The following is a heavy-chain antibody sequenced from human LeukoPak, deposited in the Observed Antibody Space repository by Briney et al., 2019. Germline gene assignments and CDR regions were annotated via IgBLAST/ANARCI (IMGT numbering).Heavy chain of an antibody. J-gene: IGHJ4*02. Sequence: SETLSLTCTVSGGSISSYYWSWIRQPAGKGLEWIGRIYASGSANHNRTNYNPSLKSRVTVSLDSSKNQFSLDLNSVTAADTAVYYCARGGSGTYPGSVWGQGTLVTVSS. CDR3: ARGGSGTYPGSV. D-gene: IGHD1-26*01. CDR2: IYASGSANHNRT. V-gene: IGHV4-4*07. CDR1: GGSISSYY.